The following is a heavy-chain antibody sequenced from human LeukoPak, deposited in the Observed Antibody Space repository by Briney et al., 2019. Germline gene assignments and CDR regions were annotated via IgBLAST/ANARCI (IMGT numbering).Heavy chain of an antibody. CDR3: ARRYNWNAFDP. D-gene: IGHD1-1*01. Sequence: GGALQISGKGSGSNFTSYWIGGGRQLRGKGVEGMGIIYPGDYDTKDSPAWQGQVTISDDNSISTAYLQWSSLKASDTAMYYCARRYNWNAFDPCGQGTLVTVSS. CDR1: GSNFTSYW. J-gene: IGHJ5*02. CDR2: IYPGDYDT. V-gene: IGHV5-51*01.